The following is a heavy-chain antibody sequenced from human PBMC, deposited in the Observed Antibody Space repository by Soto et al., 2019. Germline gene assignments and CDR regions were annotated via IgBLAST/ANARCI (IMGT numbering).Heavy chain of an antibody. V-gene: IGHV1-69*01. J-gene: IGHJ6*02. D-gene: IGHD2-15*01. CDR2: NIPIFGTA. Sequence: QVQLVQSGAEVKKPGSSVKVSCKASGGTFSSYAISWVRQAPGQGLEWMGGNIPIFGTANYAQKFQGRVTITADESTSTAYMELSSLRSEDTAVYYCAREAHCSGGSCYYYGMDVWGQGTTVTVSS. CDR1: GGTFSSYA. CDR3: AREAHCSGGSCYYYGMDV.